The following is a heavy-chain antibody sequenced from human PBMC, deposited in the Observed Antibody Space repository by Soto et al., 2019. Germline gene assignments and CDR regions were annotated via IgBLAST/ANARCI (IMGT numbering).Heavy chain of an antibody. CDR2: IDWNDDR. D-gene: IGHD6-19*01. Sequence: SGPTLVNPTETLTLTCTFSGFSLSTTGMCVNWIRQPPGKALEWLALIDWNDDRYYSTSLKTRLTISKDASKNQVVLTMTNLDHMDTATYYCARLIAVPGMGHDYWGHGTLVTVSS. CDR1: GFSLSTTGMC. V-gene: IGHV2-70*01. J-gene: IGHJ4*01. CDR3: ARLIAVPGMGHDY.